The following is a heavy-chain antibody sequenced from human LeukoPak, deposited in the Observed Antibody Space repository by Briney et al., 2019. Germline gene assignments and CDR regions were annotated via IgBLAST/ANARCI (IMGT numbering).Heavy chain of an antibody. J-gene: IGHJ6*03. CDR1: GFTFRNYV. CDR2: LSSDGTND. CDR3: ARVMEYYYYYMDV. D-gene: IGHD3-10*01. V-gene: IGHV3-33*05. Sequence: GKSLRLSCATSGFTFRNYVMHWVRQAPGKGLEWLALLSSDGTNDYYADSVKGRFTISRDNAKNSLYLQMNSLRAEDTAVYYCARVMEYYYYYMDVWGKGTTVTISS.